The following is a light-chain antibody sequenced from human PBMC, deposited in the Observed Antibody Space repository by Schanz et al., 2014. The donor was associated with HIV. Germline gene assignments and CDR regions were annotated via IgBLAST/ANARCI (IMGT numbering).Light chain of an antibody. CDR2: EVS. V-gene: IGLV2-23*02. Sequence: QSALTQPASVSGSPGQSITISCTGTSSDVGNYNLVSWYQQHPGKAPKLMIYEVSKRPSGVPDRFSGSKSGNTASLTISGLQAEDEADYYCCSYAGSYTLVFGGGTKLTVL. CDR1: SSDVGNYNL. CDR3: CSYAGSYTLV. J-gene: IGLJ2*01.